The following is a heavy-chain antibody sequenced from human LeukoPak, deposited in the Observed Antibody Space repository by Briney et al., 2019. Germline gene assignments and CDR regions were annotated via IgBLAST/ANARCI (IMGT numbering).Heavy chain of an antibody. D-gene: IGHD3-10*01. V-gene: IGHV3-15*01. CDR3: TTVTYYYGSGSYYNLWGGTYYYMDV. CDR2: IKSKTDGGTT. Sequence: GGSLRLSCAASGFTFSNAWMSWVRQAPGKGLEWVGRIKSKTDGGTTDYAAPVKGRFTISRDDSKNTLYLQMNSLKTEDTAVYYCTTVTYYYGSGSYYNLWGGTYYYMDVWGKGTTVTVSS. J-gene: IGHJ6*03. CDR1: GFTFSNAW.